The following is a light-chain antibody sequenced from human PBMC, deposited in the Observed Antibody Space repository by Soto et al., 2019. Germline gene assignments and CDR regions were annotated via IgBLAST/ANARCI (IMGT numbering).Light chain of an antibody. Sequence: DIQMTQSPSSLSASVGDRVTLTCRASQGISNYLAWYQQKPGKVPKLLIYAASTLQSGVPSRFSASGSGTYFTLTSSSLQPEDVATYYCQKYNSVPFTFAPGTKVEIK. CDR3: QKYNSVPFT. V-gene: IGKV1-27*01. CDR1: QGISNY. CDR2: AAS. J-gene: IGKJ3*01.